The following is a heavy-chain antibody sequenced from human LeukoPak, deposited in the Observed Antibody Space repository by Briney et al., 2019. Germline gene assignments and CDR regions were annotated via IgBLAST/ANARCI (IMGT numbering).Heavy chain of an antibody. CDR2: ISAYNGNT. Sequence: ASVKVSCKASGYTFTSYGISWVRQAPGQGLEWMGWISAYNGNTNYAQKLQGRVTMTTDTSTSTAYMELRSLRSDDTAVYYCARVDRQFWSGHFPHDAFDIWGQGTMVTVSS. D-gene: IGHD3-3*02. CDR1: GYTFTSYG. CDR3: ARVDRQFWSGHFPHDAFDI. V-gene: IGHV1-18*01. J-gene: IGHJ3*02.